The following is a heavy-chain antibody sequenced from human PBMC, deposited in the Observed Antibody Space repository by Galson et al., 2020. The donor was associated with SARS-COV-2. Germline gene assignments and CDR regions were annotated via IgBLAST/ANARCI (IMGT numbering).Heavy chain of an antibody. D-gene: IGHD6-13*01. CDR3: ALRIAAPRINWFDP. CDR2: LYWDDDQ. V-gene: IGHV2-5*02. J-gene: IGHJ5*02. Sequence: SGPTLVKPTETLRLTCSLSGFSVDTSGVGVGWIRQPPGKALEWLAVLYWDDDQRYKSSLRSRLTIAKDSSKNQVVLTMTNVDASDTGTYYCALRIAAPRINWFDPWGQGIRVIVSS. CDR1: GFSVDTSGVG.